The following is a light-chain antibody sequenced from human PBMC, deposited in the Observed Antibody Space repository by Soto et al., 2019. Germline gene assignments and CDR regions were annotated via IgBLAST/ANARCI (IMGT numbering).Light chain of an antibody. J-gene: IGLJ1*01. CDR3: CSYVASYTYV. V-gene: IGLV2-23*01. Sequence: QSVLAQPASVSGSPGQSITISCTGSSSDVGNYNLVSWYQQHPGKAPKLMIYEDTKWPSGVSNRFSGSKSGNTASLTISGLQAEDEADYYCCSYVASYTYVFGTGTKVTVL. CDR2: EDT. CDR1: SSDVGNYNL.